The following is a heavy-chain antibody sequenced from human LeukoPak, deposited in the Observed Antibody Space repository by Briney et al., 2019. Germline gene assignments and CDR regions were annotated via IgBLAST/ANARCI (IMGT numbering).Heavy chain of an antibody. CDR3: AKERPTRRYCSGGSCYSRYFDY. CDR1: GFTFSSYA. D-gene: IGHD2-15*01. Sequence: GGSLRLSCAASGFTFSSYAMSWVRQAPGKGLEWVSAISGSGGSTYYADSGKGRFTISRDISKNTLYLQMNSLRAEDTAVYYCAKERPTRRYCSGGSCYSRYFDYWGQGTRVTVSS. CDR2: ISGSGGST. J-gene: IGHJ4*02. V-gene: IGHV3-23*01.